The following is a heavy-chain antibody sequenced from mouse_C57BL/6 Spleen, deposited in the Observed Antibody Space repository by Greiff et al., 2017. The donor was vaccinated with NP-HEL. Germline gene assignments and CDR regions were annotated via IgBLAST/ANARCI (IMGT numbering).Heavy chain of an antibody. V-gene: IGHV1-82*01. Sequence: VQLQQSGPELVKPGASVKISCKASGYAFSTSWMNWVKQRPGKGLEWIGRIYPGDGDTNYNGKFKGKATLTADKSSSTAYMQLSSLTSEDSAAFFCARRWDYCDYWGQGTTLTVSS. D-gene: IGHD4-1*01. J-gene: IGHJ2*01. CDR3: ARRWDYCDY. CDR2: IYPGDGDT. CDR1: GYAFSTSW.